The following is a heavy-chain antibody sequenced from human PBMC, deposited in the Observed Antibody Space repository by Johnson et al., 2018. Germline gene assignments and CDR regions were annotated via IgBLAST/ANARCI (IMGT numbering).Heavy chain of an antibody. D-gene: IGHD3-10*01. Sequence: QVQLVQSGGGLVKPGGSLRLSCVASGFSFSDRYMSWIREAPGKGVEWTSYISPAGTSLYYAHSVKGRFPTSRDDPKNTWFLQMDSLGVGDPGVYYCARGHYRMDVCGQGATDTVSS. CDR1: GFSFSDRY. V-gene: IGHV3-11*01. CDR2: ISPAGTSL. CDR3: ARGHYRMDV. J-gene: IGHJ6*02.